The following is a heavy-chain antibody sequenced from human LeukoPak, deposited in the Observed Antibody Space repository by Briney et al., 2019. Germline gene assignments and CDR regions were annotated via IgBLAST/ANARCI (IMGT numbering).Heavy chain of an antibody. Sequence: SETLSLTRTVSGGSISNHYWSWIRQPAGKGLEWIGRIYTSGSTNYNPNYNPSLKSRVTMSVDTSKNQFSLKLTSVTAADTAVYYCARDRYDSVYNWIDPWGQGTLVTVSS. J-gene: IGHJ5*02. CDR1: GGSISNHY. D-gene: IGHD3-22*01. V-gene: IGHV4-4*07. CDR2: IYTSGSTNYNP. CDR3: ARDRYDSVYNWIDP.